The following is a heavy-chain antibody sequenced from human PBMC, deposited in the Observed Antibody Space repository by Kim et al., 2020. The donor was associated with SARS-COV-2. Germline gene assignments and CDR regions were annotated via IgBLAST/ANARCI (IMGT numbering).Heavy chain of an antibody. CDR2: MNPNSGNT. CDR1: GYTFTSYD. CDR3: ARLGWGYSSSWFGYYYYMDV. V-gene: IGHV1-8*01. Sequence: ASVKVSCKASGYTFTSYDINWVRQATGQGLEWMGWMNPNSGNTGYAQKFQDRVTMTRNTSISTAYMELSSLSSEDTAVYYCARLGWGYSSSWFGYYYYMDVWGKGTTVTVSS. J-gene: IGHJ6*03. D-gene: IGHD6-13*01.